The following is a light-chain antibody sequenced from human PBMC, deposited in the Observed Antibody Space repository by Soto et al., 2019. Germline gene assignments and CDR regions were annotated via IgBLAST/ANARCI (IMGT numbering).Light chain of an antibody. Sequence: DKLMSQSPATLSVSPGERVTLSCRASQNIHNHMSWFLQKPGQTPRLLIYDAIIRAPDVPARFSGSWSGTEFTLTISSLQSEDFAVYYCQQYHNWPITFGQGTRLEIK. V-gene: IGKV3-15*01. CDR1: QNIHNH. CDR2: DAI. CDR3: QQYHNWPIT. J-gene: IGKJ5*01.